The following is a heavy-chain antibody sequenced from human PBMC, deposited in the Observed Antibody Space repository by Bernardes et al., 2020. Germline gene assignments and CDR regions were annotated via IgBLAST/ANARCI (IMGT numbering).Heavy chain of an antibody. CDR1: GFSFSSYG. D-gene: IGHD3-10*01. J-gene: IGHJ6*03. CDR2: ISGRGGTT. Sequence: GGSLRLSCAASGFSFSSYGMSWVRQAPGMGLEWVSVISGRGGTTYYADSVKGRFIISRDNFENTLYLQMHSLRAEDTAVYYCAKVGPTFVRDKTSLKNTGVRGVTTTKDFYMDVWGKGTTVTVSS. CDR3: AKVGPTFVRDKTSLKNTGVRGVTTTKDFYMDV. V-gene: IGHV3-23*01.